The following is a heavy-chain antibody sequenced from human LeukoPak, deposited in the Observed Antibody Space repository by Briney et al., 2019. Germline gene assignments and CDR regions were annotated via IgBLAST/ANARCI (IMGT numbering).Heavy chain of an antibody. J-gene: IGHJ4*02. CDR3: AKGWEREEFDY. CDR1: GFTFSSYA. V-gene: IGHV3-23*01. D-gene: IGHD1-26*01. CDR2: ISASGGST. Sequence: GGSLRLSCAASGFTFSSYAMSWVRQAPKKGLEWVSVISASGGSTYYADSVKGRVTISRDNFKNTLYLQMNSLRAEDTAVYYCAKGWEREEFDYWGQGTLVTVSS.